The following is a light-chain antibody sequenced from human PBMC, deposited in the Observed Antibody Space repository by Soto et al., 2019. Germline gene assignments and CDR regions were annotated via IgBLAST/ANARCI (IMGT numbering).Light chain of an antibody. CDR2: DAS. V-gene: IGKV3-11*01. CDR1: QSIGST. CDR3: QHRGNWPA. Sequence: EVVLTQSPAILSLSPGERATLSCRASQSIGSTLAWYQQRSGQAPRLLIYDASSRATGIPGRTSGSGSGTHFTLTISSLEVEDFAVYYCQHRGNWPAFGGGTKVEIK. J-gene: IGKJ4*01.